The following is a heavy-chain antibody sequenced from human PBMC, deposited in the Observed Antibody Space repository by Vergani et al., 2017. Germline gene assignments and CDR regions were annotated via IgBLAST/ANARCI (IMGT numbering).Heavy chain of an antibody. V-gene: IGHV3-9*01. CDR2: ISWNSGSI. D-gene: IGHD3-3*01. J-gene: IGHJ6*03. CDR3: AKGXLRFVEWLSPPMDV. CDR1: GFTFDDYA. Sequence: EVQLVESGGGLVQPGRSLRLSCAASGFTFDDYAMHWVRQAPGKGLEWVSGISWNSGSIGYADSVKGRFTISRDNAKNSLYLQMNSLRAEDTALYYCAKGXLRFVEWLSPPMDVWGKGTTVTVSS.